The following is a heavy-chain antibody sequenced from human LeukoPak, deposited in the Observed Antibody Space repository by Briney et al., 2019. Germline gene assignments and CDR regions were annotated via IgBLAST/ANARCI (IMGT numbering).Heavy chain of an antibody. V-gene: IGHV3-21*01. D-gene: IGHD3-10*01. CDR3: ARGRGQMVRGARGFSWFDP. CDR2: ISSSSSYI. CDR1: GFTFSSYS. J-gene: IGHJ5*02. Sequence: GGSLRLSCAASGFTFSSYSMNWVSQAPGKGLEWDSSISSSSSYIYYADSVKGRFTISRDNAKNSLYLQMNSLRAEDTAVYYCARGRGQMVRGARGFSWFDPWGQGTLVTVSS.